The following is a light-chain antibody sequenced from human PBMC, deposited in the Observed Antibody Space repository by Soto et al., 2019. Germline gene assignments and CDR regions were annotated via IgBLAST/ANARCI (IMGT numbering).Light chain of an antibody. CDR2: TTS. J-gene: IGKJ3*01. Sequence: DIQMTQSPSAMSASVGDRVTITCRASQNIGSSLAWFQQKPGKVPKRLIHTTSTLESGVPSRFSGSGSVTEFTLTISSLQPEDCATYYCLQHDSYPRTFGPGTKVDIK. CDR3: LQHDSYPRT. CDR1: QNIGSS. V-gene: IGKV1-17*03.